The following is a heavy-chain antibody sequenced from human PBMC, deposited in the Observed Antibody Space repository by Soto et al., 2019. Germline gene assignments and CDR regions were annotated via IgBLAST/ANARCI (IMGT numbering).Heavy chain of an antibody. CDR3: AKYLLGNEWQLESGKYCDY. V-gene: IGHV3-23*01. CDR1: GFTFSSYA. Sequence: EVQLLESGGGLVQPGGSLRLSCAASGFTFSSYAMSWVRQAPGKGLEWVSAISGSGGSTYYADSVKGRVTISRDNSKNTLFLERNRLRAEDTDVYYGAKYLLGNEWQLESGKYCDYWGQGNLVTVSS. CDR2: ISGSGGST. D-gene: IGHD6-13*01. J-gene: IGHJ4*02.